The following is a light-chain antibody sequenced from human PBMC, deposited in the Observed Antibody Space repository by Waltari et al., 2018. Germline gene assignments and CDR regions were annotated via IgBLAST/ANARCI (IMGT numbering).Light chain of an antibody. CDR1: SSDVGSYLY. J-gene: IGLJ1*01. Sequence: SALTQPRSVSGSPGQSVTISCTGTSSDVGSYLYVSWYQQRPGKAPKLLIYDVSYRPSGVPDRFSGSKSGNTASLSISGLQAEDEAEYYCCSYADNNTYLFGTGTQVTV. CDR2: DVS. V-gene: IGLV2-11*01. CDR3: CSYADNNTYL.